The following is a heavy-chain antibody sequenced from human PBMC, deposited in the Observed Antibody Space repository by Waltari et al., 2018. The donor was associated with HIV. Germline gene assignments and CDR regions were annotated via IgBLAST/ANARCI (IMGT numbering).Heavy chain of an antibody. V-gene: IGHV1-69*04. J-gene: IGHJ6*02. CDR1: GGTFSSYA. CDR3: ARKVEWLLYNGSYYYGMDV. CDR2: IIPILGIA. Sequence: QVQLVQSGAEVKKPGSSVKVSCKASGGTFSSYAISWVRQAPGQGLEWMGRIIPILGIANYAQKFQGRVTITADKSTSTAYMELSSLRSEDTAVYYCARKVEWLLYNGSYYYGMDVWGQGTTVTVSS. D-gene: IGHD3-3*01.